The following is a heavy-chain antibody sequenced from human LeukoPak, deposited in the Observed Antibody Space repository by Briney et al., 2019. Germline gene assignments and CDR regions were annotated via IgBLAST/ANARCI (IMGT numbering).Heavy chain of an antibody. CDR2: INPKSGGT. CDR1: GYTFTGYY. V-gene: IGHV1-2*02. Sequence: ASVKVSCKASGYTFTGYYIHWVRQAPGQGLEWMGWINPKSGGTNYAQKFQGRVTMTRDTSISTASTELSSLRSDDTALYYCARSLRSTTNWFDPWGRGTLVTVSS. J-gene: IGHJ5*02. D-gene: IGHD2-2*01. CDR3: ARSLRSTTNWFDP.